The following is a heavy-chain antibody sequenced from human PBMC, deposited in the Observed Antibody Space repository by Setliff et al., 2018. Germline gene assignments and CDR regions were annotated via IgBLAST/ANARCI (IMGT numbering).Heavy chain of an antibody. Sequence: GGSLRLSCAASGFTFSSYGMHWVRQAPGKGLEWVAFIRHDGNNKYYADSVKGRFTISRDNSKNTLFLQMSRLRVEDTAVYYCAKEPRWFYGSGNRYYWGQGTLVTAPQ. V-gene: IGHV3-30*02. D-gene: IGHD3-10*01. CDR3: AKEPRWFYGSGNRYY. CDR2: IRHDGNNK. J-gene: IGHJ4*02. CDR1: GFTFSSYG.